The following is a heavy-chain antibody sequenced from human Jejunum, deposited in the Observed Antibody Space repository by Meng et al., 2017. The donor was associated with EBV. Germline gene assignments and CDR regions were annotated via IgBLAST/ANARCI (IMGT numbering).Heavy chain of an antibody. CDR1: GDSITRGAYL. CDR2: IYHIGST. CDR3: ARGGPDFGDYVPFDY. D-gene: IGHD4-17*01. J-gene: IGHJ4*02. V-gene: IGHV4-30-2*01. Sequence: QLQLQQSVSGLVKPSQTLSLTCAVSGDSITRGAYLWSWIRQPPGKGLEWIGNIYHIGSTYYNPSLKSRVTISVDRSKNQFSLKLTSVTAADTAVYYCARGGPDFGDYVPFDYWGQGTLVTVSS.